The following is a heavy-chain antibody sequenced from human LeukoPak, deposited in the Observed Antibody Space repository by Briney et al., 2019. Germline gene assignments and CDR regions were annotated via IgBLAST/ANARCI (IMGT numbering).Heavy chain of an antibody. D-gene: IGHD3-10*01. V-gene: IGHV4-59*08. CDR2: IYYSGST. J-gene: IGHJ4*02. CDR3: ARTYYYGSGSYYLAY. Sequence: SETLSLTCTVSGGSMSTYYWSWIRQPPGKGLESIGYIYYSGSTNYNPSLKSRVTISVDTSKNQFSLKLSSVAAADTAVYYCARTYYYGSGSYYLAYWGQGILVTVSS. CDR1: GGSMSTYY.